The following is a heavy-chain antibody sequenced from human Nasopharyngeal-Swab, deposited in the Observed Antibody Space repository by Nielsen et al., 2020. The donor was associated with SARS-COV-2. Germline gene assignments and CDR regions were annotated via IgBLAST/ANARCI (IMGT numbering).Heavy chain of an antibody. D-gene: IGHD1-1*01. J-gene: IGHJ4*02. V-gene: IGHV3-9*01. CDR1: GFTFDDYA. Sequence: SLKISCAASGFTFDDYAMHWVRQAPGKGLEWVSGISWNSGSIGYADSVKGRFTISRGNAKNSLYLQMNSLRAEDTALYYCAKIASGTSNYFDYWGQGTLVTVSS. CDR3: AKIASGTSNYFDY. CDR2: ISWNSGSI.